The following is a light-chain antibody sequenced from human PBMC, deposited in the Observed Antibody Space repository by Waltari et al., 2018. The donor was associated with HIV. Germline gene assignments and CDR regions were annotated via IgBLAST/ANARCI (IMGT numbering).Light chain of an antibody. CDR3: AAWDDSLMGV. CDR1: SSNIGSNT. V-gene: IGLV1-44*01. CDR2: YND. J-gene: IGLJ3*02. Sequence: QSVLTQPPSASGTPGQRVTISCSGSSSNIGSNTVNWYQQLPGTSPKLLIYYNDQRRSGGPGRFSGSKSGTAASLAISGLQSEDESDYYCAAWDDSLMGVFGGGTRLTVL.